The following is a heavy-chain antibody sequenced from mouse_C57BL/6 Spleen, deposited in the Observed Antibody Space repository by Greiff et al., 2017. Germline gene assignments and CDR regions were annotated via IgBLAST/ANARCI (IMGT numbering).Heavy chain of an antibody. CDR2: INPYNGGT. CDR3: ARGYYEGPFDY. J-gene: IGHJ2*01. V-gene: IGHV1-19*01. D-gene: IGHD2-4*01. CDR1: GYTFTDYY. Sequence: EVQLQQSGPVLVKPGASVKMSCKASGYTFTDYYMNWVKQSHGKSLEWIGVINPYNGGTSYNQKFKGKATLTVDKSSSTAYMELNSLTSEDSAVYYCARGYYEGPFDYWGQGTTLTVSS.